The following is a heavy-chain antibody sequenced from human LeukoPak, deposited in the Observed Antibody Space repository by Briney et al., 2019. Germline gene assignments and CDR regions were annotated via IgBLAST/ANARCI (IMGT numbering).Heavy chain of an antibody. Sequence: YYSGSTNYPPSLKSRVTISVDTSKNQFSLKLSSVTAADTAVYYCASFDSSGYQGAGKYFHYWGQGTLVTVSS. J-gene: IGHJ4*02. V-gene: IGHV4-59*12. D-gene: IGHD3-22*01. CDR3: ASFDSSGYQGAGKYFHY. CDR2: YYSGST.